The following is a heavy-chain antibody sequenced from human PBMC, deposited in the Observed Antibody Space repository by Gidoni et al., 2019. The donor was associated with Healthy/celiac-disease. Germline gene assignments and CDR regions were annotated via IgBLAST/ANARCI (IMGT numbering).Heavy chain of an antibody. CDR2: INHSGST. CDR1: GGSFSGYY. D-gene: IGHD6-19*01. V-gene: IGHV4-34*01. Sequence: QVQLQQWGAGLLKPSEPLSLTCAVYGGSFSGYYWSWIRQPPGKGLEWIGEINHSGSTNYNPSLKSRVTISVDTSKNQFSLKLSSVTAADTAVYYCARLRGGHSGSRRNWFDPWGQGTLVTVSS. J-gene: IGHJ5*02. CDR3: ARLRGGHSGSRRNWFDP.